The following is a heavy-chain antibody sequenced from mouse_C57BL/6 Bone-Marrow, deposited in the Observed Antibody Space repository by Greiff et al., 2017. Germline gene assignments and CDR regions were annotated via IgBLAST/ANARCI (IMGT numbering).Heavy chain of an antibody. Sequence: VQLQQPGAELVRPGTSVKLSCKASGYTFTSYWMHWVKQRPGQGLEWIGVIDPSDSYTNYNPKFKGKATLTVATSSSTAYMQLSSLTAADSAVYYCARSGDWDYWGQGTSVTVSS. J-gene: IGHJ4*01. V-gene: IGHV1-59*01. D-gene: IGHD3-2*02. CDR2: IDPSDSYT. CDR1: GYTFTSYW. CDR3: ARSGDWDY.